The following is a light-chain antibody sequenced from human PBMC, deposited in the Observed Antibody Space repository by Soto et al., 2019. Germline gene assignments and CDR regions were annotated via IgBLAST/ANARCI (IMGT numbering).Light chain of an antibody. V-gene: IGKV2-28*01. J-gene: IGKJ4*01. CDR1: QRLLHSTGNNY. Sequence: DIVLTQSPLSPPVMSGEPASIACKSRQRLLHSTGNNYLDWYXQKPGXSPXXLIYLGSNRASGVPDRFNVIGSATDFTPKISRLEAEDVGFYDCMQTLQPITFCGGTKVENK. CDR2: LGS. CDR3: MQTLQPIT.